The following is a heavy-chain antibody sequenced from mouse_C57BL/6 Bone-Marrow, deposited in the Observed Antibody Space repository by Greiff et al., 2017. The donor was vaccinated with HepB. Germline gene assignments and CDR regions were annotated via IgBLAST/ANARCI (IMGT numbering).Heavy chain of an antibody. CDR2: IYPSDSYT. J-gene: IGHJ2*01. Sequence: QVQLQQPGAELVMPGASVKLSCKASGYTFTSYWMHWVKQRPGQGLEWIGEIYPSDSYTNYNQKFKGKSTLTVDKSSSTAYMQLSSLTSEDSAVYYCASLHYYGSSPDYWGQGTTLTVSS. CDR1: GYTFTSYW. V-gene: IGHV1-69*01. D-gene: IGHD1-1*01. CDR3: ASLHYYGSSPDY.